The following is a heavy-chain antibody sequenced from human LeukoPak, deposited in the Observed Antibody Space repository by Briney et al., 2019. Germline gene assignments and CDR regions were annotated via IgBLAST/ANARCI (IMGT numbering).Heavy chain of an antibody. Sequence: EGSLRLSCAASGFTFSDYYMSWIRQAPGKGLEWVSYISSSGSTIYYADSVKGRFTISRDNAKNSLYLQMNSLRAEDTAVYYCARVYNRITMIVVVYFDYWGQGTLVTVSS. V-gene: IGHV3-11*01. D-gene: IGHD3-22*01. CDR1: GFTFSDYY. CDR3: ARVYNRITMIVVVYFDY. J-gene: IGHJ4*02. CDR2: ISSSGSTI.